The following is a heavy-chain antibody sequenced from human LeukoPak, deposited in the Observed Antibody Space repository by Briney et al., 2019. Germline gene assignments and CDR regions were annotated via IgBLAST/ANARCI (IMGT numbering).Heavy chain of an antibody. V-gene: IGHV4-4*07. CDR2: IYTSGST. Sequence: SETLSLTCTVSGGSISSYYWSWIRQPAGKGLERIGRIYTSGSTNYNPSLKSRVTMSVDTSKNQFSLKLSSVTAADTAVYYCAREDDTAMQFDYWGQGTLVTVSS. CDR1: GGSISSYY. D-gene: IGHD5-18*01. CDR3: AREDDTAMQFDY. J-gene: IGHJ4*02.